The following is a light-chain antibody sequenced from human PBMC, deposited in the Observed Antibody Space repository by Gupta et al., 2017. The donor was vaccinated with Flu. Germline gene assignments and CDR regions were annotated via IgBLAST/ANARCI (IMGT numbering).Light chain of an antibody. V-gene: IGKV1-13*02. CDR1: RSVCSS. CDR2: AGS. CDR3: QQINRSPLT. J-gene: IGKJ1*01. Sequence: DSSTIPCRLNRSVCSSLDWYQQKPGQSPKLLIYAGSSRESGVPYRFSGSGSGTDFTLKISRLQPEDFATYYCQQINRSPLTVGQGTKVEIK.